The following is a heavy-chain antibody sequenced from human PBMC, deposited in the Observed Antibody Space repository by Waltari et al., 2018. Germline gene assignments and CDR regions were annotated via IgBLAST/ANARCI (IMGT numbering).Heavy chain of an antibody. Sequence: EVQLVESGGGLVQPGGSLRLSCAAPGFTFTRYWMSWVRQAPGKGLECVANINQGGSDKNYVDSVKGRFTISRDNAKNSLYLQMNSLRAEDTAVYYCARTGDDYWGQGTLVTVSS. V-gene: IGHV3-7*03. CDR3: ARTGDDY. CDR1: GFTFTRYW. CDR2: INQGGSDK. J-gene: IGHJ4*02. D-gene: IGHD1-1*01.